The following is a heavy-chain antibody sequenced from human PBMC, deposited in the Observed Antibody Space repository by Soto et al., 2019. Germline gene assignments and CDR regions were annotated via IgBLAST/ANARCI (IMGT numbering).Heavy chain of an antibody. Sequence: PGGSLRLSCAASGFTFSSYGMHWVRQAPGKGLEWVAVISYDGSNKYYADSVKGRFTISRDNSKNTLYLQMNSLRAEDTAVYYRAKGRYFDSWGQATLVTVSS. CDR2: ISYDGSNK. CDR1: GFTFSSYG. J-gene: IGHJ4*02. CDR3: AKGRYFDS. D-gene: IGHD2-15*01. V-gene: IGHV3-30*18.